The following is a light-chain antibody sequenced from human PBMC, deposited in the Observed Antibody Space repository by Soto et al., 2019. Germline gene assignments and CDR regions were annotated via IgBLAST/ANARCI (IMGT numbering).Light chain of an antibody. J-gene: IGKJ5*01. CDR2: DAS. V-gene: IGKV1-33*01. Sequence: DIKMTQSPSSLSASVGDRVTITCQASQDINNYLNWYQQKPGKAPELLIYDASNLQTGVPTRFSGSRSRKHFTFTISSLQPEDIATYFCQQYDFLVTFGQGTRLEIQ. CDR3: QQYDFLVT. CDR1: QDINNY.